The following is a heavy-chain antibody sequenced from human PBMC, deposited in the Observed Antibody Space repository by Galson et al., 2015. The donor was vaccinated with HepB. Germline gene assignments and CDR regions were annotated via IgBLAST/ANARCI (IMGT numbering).Heavy chain of an antibody. J-gene: IGHJ4*02. CDR1: GFTFSSYA. CDR3: ARSGRRAYFDY. D-gene: IGHD6-6*01. Sequence: SLRLSCAASGFTFSSYAMHWVRQAPGKGLEWVAVISYDGSNKYYADSVKGRFTISRDNSKNTLYLQMNSLRAEDTAVYYCARSGRRAYFDYWGQGTLVTVSS. V-gene: IGHV3-30*04. CDR2: ISYDGSNK.